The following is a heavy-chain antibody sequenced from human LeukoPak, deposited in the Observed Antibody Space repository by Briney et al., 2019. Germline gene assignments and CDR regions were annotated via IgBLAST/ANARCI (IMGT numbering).Heavy chain of an antibody. J-gene: IGHJ5*02. CDR3: AREVSHGHLIRSFDP. CDR1: GYTFTSYG. D-gene: IGHD3-3*02. Sequence: GASVKVSCKASGYTFTSYGINWIRQAPGQGLEWMGMISKDGRTNYAQNFKGRVTMTTDIGTTTACMELRSLRSDDTAVYYCAREVSHGHLIRSFDPWGQGTLVTVSS. V-gene: IGHV1-18*01. CDR2: ISKDGRT.